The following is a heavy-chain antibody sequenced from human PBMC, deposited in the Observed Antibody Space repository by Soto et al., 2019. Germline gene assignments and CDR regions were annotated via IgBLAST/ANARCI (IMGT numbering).Heavy chain of an antibody. J-gene: IGHJ4*02. D-gene: IGHD2-15*01. V-gene: IGHV1-46*01. Sequence: QVQLVQSGAEVKKPGASVRVSCKASGYTLTSYSMHLVRQAPGQGLEWMGIINPSGDNIRYAQNFQGRVTMTRATSTSTFYLELSRLRSEDTAIDYCARDPPGYCSGGRCYHFDYWGQGTLVTVSS. CDR1: GYTLTSYS. CDR3: ARDPPGYCSGGRCYHFDY. CDR2: INPSGDNI.